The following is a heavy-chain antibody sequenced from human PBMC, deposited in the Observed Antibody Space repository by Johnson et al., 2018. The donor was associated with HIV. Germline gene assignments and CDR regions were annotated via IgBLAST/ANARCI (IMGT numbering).Heavy chain of an antibody. CDR3: ARDVSYRYDGDGWADAFDI. CDR1: GFTFSSYG. D-gene: IGHD2-21*01. V-gene: IGHV3-23*04. CDR2: VTGTGGDT. J-gene: IGHJ3*02. Sequence: VQLVESGGGLVQPGGSLRLSCAASGFTFSSYGMSWVRQAPGKGLEWVSGVTGTGGDTYYAESVKGRFTISRDNARNLLFLQMNTLRAEDTAVYYCARDVSYRYDGDGWADAFDIWGQGTMVTVSS.